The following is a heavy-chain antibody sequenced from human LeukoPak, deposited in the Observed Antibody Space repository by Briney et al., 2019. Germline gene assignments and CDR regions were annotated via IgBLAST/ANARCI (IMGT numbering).Heavy chain of an antibody. V-gene: IGHV4-34*01. Sequence: TSETLSLTCAVYGGSFSGYYWNWIRQPPGKGLEWIGDINHSGSTNYNPSLKSRVTISVDTSKIQFSLKLSSVTAADTAVYYCARHITVVPAAPYYYGMDVWGRGTTVTVPS. J-gene: IGHJ6*02. CDR1: GGSFSGYY. D-gene: IGHD2-2*01. CDR2: INHSGST. CDR3: ARHITVVPAAPYYYGMDV.